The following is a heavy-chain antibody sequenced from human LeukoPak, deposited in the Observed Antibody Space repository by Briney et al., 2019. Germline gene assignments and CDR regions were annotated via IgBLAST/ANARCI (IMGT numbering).Heavy chain of an antibody. J-gene: IGHJ6*02. CDR2: ISSSGSII. Sequence: PGGSLRLSCAASGFTFSSHSMDWVCQAPGKGLEWVSYISSSGSIIYYADSVKGRLTISRDNAKNSLYLQMNSLRAEDTAVYYCARDYETAGYGMDVWGQGTTVTVSS. CDR1: GFTFSSHS. D-gene: IGHD6-13*01. CDR3: ARDYETAGYGMDV. V-gene: IGHV3-48*01.